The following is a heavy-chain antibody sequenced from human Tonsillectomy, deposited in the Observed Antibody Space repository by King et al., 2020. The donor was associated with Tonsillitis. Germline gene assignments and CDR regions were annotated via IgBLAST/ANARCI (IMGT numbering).Heavy chain of an antibody. CDR3: AKGTRWFGELDWFDP. J-gene: IGHJ5*02. V-gene: IGHV3-30*02. CDR2: IRYDGSNK. Sequence: VQLVESGGGVVQPGGSLRLSCAASGFTFSSYGMHWVRQAPGKGLEWVAFIRYDGSNKYYADSVKGRFTISRDNSKNTLYLQMNSLGAEDTSVYYCAKGTRWFGELDWFDPWGQGTLVTVSS. CDR1: GFTFSSYG. D-gene: IGHD3-10*01.